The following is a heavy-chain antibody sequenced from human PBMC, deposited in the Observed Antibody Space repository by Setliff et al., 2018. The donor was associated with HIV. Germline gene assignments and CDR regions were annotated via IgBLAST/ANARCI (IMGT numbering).Heavy chain of an antibody. CDR3: TRHAPGSDYGDAYYFDY. Sequence: SETLSLTCTVSGGSISSGSDYWSWIRQPAGKGLEWIGQIHISGTAFHNPSLKSRVTISVDTSKKRFSLKLSSVTAADTAVYYCTRHAPGSDYGDAYYFDYWGQGRLVTVSS. D-gene: IGHD4-17*01. CDR2: IHISGTA. CDR1: GGSISSGSDY. J-gene: IGHJ4*02. V-gene: IGHV4-61*09.